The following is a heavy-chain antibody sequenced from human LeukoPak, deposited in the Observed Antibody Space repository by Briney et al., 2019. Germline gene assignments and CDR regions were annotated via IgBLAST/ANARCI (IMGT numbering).Heavy chain of an antibody. Sequence: XHXVXXXPGXGLEWVAVISYDGSNKYYADSVKGRFTISRDNSKNTLYLQMNSLRAEDTAVYYCAKDGDFWSGYTYFDYWGQGTLVTVSS. J-gene: IGHJ4*02. CDR3: AKDGDFWSGYTYFDY. CDR2: ISYDGSNK. D-gene: IGHD3-3*01. V-gene: IGHV3-30*18.